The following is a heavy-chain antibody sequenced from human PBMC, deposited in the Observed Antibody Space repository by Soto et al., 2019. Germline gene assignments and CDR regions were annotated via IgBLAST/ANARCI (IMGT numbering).Heavy chain of an antibody. J-gene: IGHJ6*02. CDR3: ARESVDIVATTRVSGGLYV. D-gene: IGHD5-12*01. Sequence: QVQLVQSGAEVKKPGASVKVSCKASGYTFTSYYMHWVRQAPGQGLEWMGIINPSGGSTSYAQKFQGRVTMTRDTSTSTVYMELSGLRSEDTSVYDGARESVDIVATTRVSGGLYVWGQGNTVPVSS. V-gene: IGHV1-46*01. CDR1: GYTFTSYY. CDR2: INPSGGST.